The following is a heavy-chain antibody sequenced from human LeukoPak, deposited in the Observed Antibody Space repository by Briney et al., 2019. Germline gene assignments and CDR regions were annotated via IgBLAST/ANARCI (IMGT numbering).Heavy chain of an antibody. CDR1: GYTFTGYY. Sequence: ASAKVSCKASGYTFTGYYMHWVRQAPGQGLEWMGWINPNSGGTNYAQKFQGRVTMTRDTSISTAYMELSRLRSDDTAVYYCARAVMVRGVIQEYLSWFDPWGQGTLVTVSS. J-gene: IGHJ5*02. CDR3: ARAVMVRGVIQEYLSWFDP. V-gene: IGHV1-2*02. D-gene: IGHD3-10*01. CDR2: INPNSGGT.